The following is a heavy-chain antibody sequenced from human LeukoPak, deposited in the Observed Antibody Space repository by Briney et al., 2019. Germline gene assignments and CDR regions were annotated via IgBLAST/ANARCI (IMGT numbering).Heavy chain of an antibody. J-gene: IGHJ4*02. Sequence: ASVKVSCKASGYTFTGYYMHWVRQAPGQGLEWMGWINPNSGGSTSYAQKFQGRVTMTRDMSTSTVYMGLSSLRSEDTAVYYCARERIAAAGTGTLDYWGQGTLVTVSS. CDR2: INPNSGGST. CDR1: GYTFTGYY. V-gene: IGHV1-46*01. CDR3: ARERIAAAGTGTLDY. D-gene: IGHD6-13*01.